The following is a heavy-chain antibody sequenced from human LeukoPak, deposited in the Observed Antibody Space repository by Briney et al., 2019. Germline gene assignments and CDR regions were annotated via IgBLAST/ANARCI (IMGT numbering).Heavy chain of an antibody. CDR3: AREYCSGGTCYLPGY. V-gene: IGHV3-7*03. CDR2: IKQDGSEK. CDR1: GFTFSSYW. J-gene: IGHJ4*02. D-gene: IGHD2-15*01. Sequence: GGSLRLSCAASGFTFSSYWMSWVRQAPGTGLEWVANIKQDGSEKYYVDSVKGRFTISRDNAKNSLYLQMNSLRAEDTAVDYCAREYCSGGTCYLPGYWGQGTLVTVSS.